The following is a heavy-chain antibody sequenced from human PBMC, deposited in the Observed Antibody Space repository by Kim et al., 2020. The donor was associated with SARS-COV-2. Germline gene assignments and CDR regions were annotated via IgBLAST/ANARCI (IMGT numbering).Heavy chain of an antibody. CDR2: IKQDGSEK. CDR1: GFTFSSYW. J-gene: IGHJ4*02. V-gene: IGHV3-7*04. CDR3: AGGGIRFLEWSDY. Sequence: GGSLRLSCAASGFTFSSYWMSWVRQAPGKGLEWVANIKQDGSEKYYVDSVKGRFTISRDNAKNSLYLQMNSLRAEDTAVYYCAGGGIRFLEWSDYWGQGTLVTVSS. D-gene: IGHD3-3*01.